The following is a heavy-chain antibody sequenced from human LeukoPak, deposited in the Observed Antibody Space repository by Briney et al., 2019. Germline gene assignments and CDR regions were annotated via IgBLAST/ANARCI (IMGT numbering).Heavy chain of an antibody. CDR1: GFPFSDFS. CDR3: AKQAYARSLGE. Sequence: GGSLRLSCATSGFPFSDFSMSWVRQAPGKGLEWISTTNSGGTSTYYAESVKGRFTISRDNSKNTLYLQMSSLRVEDTAVYYCAKQAYARSLGEGGPGTLVSVSS. CDR2: TNSGGTST. J-gene: IGHJ4*02. V-gene: IGHV3-23*01. D-gene: IGHD2-8*01.